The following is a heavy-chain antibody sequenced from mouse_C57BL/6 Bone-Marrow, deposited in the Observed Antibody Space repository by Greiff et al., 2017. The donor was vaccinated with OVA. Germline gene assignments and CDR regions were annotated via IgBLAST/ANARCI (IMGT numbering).Heavy chain of an antibody. V-gene: IGHV14-4*01. CDR2: IDPENGDT. CDR1: GFNIKDDY. CDR3: TSYGGFAY. Sequence: EVQLQQSGAELVRPGASVKLSCTASGFNIKDDYMHWVKQRPEQGLEWIGWIDPENGDTEYASKFQGKATITADTSSNTAYLQLSSLTSDDTAVYYCTSYGGFAYWGQGTLVTVSA. D-gene: IGHD1-1*01. J-gene: IGHJ3*01.